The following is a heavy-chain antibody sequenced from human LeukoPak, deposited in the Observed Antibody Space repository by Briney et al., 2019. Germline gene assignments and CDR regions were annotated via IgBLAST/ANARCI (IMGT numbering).Heavy chain of an antibody. CDR1: GFTFSSYE. V-gene: IGHV3-48*03. CDR2: ISSSGSTI. D-gene: IGHD6-13*01. J-gene: IGHJ5*02. CDR3: ASGYSSSWFDP. Sequence: PGESLRLSCAASGFTFSSYEMNWVRQAPGKGLEWVSYISSSGSTIYYADSVKGRFTISRDNAKNSLYLQMDSLRAEDTAVYYCASGYSSSWFDPWGQGTLVTVSS.